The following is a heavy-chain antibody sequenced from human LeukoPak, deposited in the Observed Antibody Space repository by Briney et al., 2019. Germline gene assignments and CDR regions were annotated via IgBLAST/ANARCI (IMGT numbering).Heavy chain of an antibody. D-gene: IGHD5-18*01. CDR1: GFTVSSNY. V-gene: IGHV3-53*01. CDR2: IYSGGST. J-gene: IGHJ4*02. Sequence: GGSLRLSCAASGFTVSSNYMSWVRQAPGKGLEWVSVIYSGGSTYYADSVKGRFTISRDNSKNTLYLQMNSLRAEDTAVYYCATSSWIQLWLDYWGQGTLVTVSS. CDR3: ATSSWIQLWLDY.